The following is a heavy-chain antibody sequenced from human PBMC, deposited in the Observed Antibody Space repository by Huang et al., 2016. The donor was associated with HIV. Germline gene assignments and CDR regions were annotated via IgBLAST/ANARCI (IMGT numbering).Heavy chain of an antibody. Sequence: VQLIESGGGVVQPGKSLRLSCATSGFSLSNYGRTWVRQAAGKGVKWVAFIRHDGMKKKYADSVGGRCTVGRDNGNNTLFLQMRSLGVDDTAVYYCARGDYYDSSGYHPGYFDYWGQGILVTVSS. CDR2: IRHDGMKK. CDR3: ARGDYYDSSGYHPGYFDY. D-gene: IGHD3-22*01. J-gene: IGHJ4*02. CDR1: GFSLSNYG. V-gene: IGHV3-33*04.